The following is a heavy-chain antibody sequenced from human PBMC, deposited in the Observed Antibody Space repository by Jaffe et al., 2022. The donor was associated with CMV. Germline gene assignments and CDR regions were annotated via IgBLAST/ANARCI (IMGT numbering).Heavy chain of an antibody. CDR3: ARVRGTRLTYYYDSRDAFDI. V-gene: IGHV3-48*03. J-gene: IGHJ3*02. CDR1: GFTFSSYE. Sequence: EVQLVESGGGLVQPGGSLRLSCAASGFTFSSYEMNWVRQAPGKGLEWVSYISSSGSTIYYADSVKGRFTISRDNAKNSLYLQMNSLRAEDTAVYYCARVRGTRLTYYYDSRDAFDIWGQGTMVTVSS. D-gene: IGHD3-22*01. CDR2: ISSSGSTI.